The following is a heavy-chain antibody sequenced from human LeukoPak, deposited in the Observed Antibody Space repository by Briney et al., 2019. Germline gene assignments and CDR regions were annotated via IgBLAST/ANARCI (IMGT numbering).Heavy chain of an antibody. CDR3: ARDVGYSTSW. CDR2: IYYSGRT. D-gene: IGHD6-13*01. V-gene: IGHV4-61*01. Sequence: SETLSLACTVSGGSVGSSSSFWSWIRPPPGKGLEWIGYIYYSGRTNYNPSRKSRVAISVDTSKNQFSLKLSSVTAADTAVYYCARDVGYSTSWWGQGTLVTVSS. CDR1: GGSVGSSSSF. J-gene: IGHJ4*02.